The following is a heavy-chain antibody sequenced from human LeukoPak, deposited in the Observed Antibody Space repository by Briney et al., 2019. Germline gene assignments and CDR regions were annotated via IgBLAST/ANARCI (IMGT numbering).Heavy chain of an antibody. CDR1: GFIFSCYA. Sequence: PGGSLRLSCAASGFIFSCYAMHWVRQAPGEGLEWVAVISYDGSKKYYGDSVKGRFTISRDNSKNTLYLQMNSLRGEDTAVYYCARDQTGTYNVDSWGQGTLVTVSS. CDR3: ARDQTGTYNVDS. CDR2: ISYDGSKK. J-gene: IGHJ4*02. D-gene: IGHD1-26*01. V-gene: IGHV3-30*04.